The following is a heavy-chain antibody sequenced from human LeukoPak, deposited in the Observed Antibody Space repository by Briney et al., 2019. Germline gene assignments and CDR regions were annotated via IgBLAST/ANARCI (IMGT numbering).Heavy chain of an antibody. V-gene: IGHV4-59*01. CDR1: GGSISNYY. Sequence: SETLSLTCTVSGGSISNYYWSWIRQPPGKGLEWIGYIYYSGGTNYNPSLKSRVTISVDTSKNQFSLKLSSVTAADTAVYYCARSSGGGYCSSNSCPMDVWGQGTTVTVSS. CDR2: IYYSGGT. D-gene: IGHD2-2*01. J-gene: IGHJ6*02. CDR3: ARSSGGGYCSSNSCPMDV.